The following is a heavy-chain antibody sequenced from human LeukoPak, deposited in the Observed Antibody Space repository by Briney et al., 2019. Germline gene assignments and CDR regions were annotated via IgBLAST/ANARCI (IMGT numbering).Heavy chain of an antibody. V-gene: IGHV3-23*01. J-gene: IGHJ4*02. CDR1: GFTFDDYA. CDR3: AKGQRYCGGDCYSYYFDY. Sequence: GGSLRLSCAASGFTFDDYAMSWVRQAPGKGLEWVSAISGSGGSTYYADSVKGRFTISRDNSKNTLYLQMNSLRAEDTAVYYCAKGQRYCGGDCYSYYFDYWGQGTLVTVSS. CDR2: ISGSGGST. D-gene: IGHD2-21*01.